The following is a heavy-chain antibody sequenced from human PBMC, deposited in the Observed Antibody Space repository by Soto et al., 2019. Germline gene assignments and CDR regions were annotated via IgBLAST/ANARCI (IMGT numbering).Heavy chain of an antibody. J-gene: IGHJ4*02. CDR2: IYDSGST. D-gene: IGHD2-8*01. Sequence: QVQLQESGPGLVKPSQTLSLTRTVSGGSISSGGYYWSWIRQHPGKGLEWIGYIYDSGSTYYSPSPRRRVTISVDTSKNQFSLKLSSVTAADTAVYYCAGAYCNNGVCRHFDYWGQGTLVTVSS. CDR3: AGAYCNNGVCRHFDY. V-gene: IGHV4-31*02. CDR1: GGSISSGGYY.